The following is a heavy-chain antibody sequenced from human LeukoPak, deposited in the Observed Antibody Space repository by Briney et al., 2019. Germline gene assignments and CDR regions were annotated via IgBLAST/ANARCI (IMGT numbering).Heavy chain of an antibody. CDR3: ARDSSGLIY. V-gene: IGHV4-59*01. CDR1: GGSISSYY. D-gene: IGHD6-19*01. CDR2: IYYSGST. Sequence: PSETLSLTCTVSGGSISSYYWSWIRQPPGKGLEWTGYIYYSGSTNYNPSLKSRVTISVDTSKNQFSLKLSSVTAADTAVYYCARDSSGLIYWGQGTLVTVSS. J-gene: IGHJ4*02.